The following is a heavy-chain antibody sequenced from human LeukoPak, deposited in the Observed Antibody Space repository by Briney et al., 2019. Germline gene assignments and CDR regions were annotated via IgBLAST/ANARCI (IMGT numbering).Heavy chain of an antibody. V-gene: IGHV3-9*01. D-gene: IGHD4-17*01. CDR2: ISWNSGSI. J-gene: IGHJ4*02. Sequence: HAGGSLRLSCAASGFTFDDYAMHWVRQAPGKGLEWVSGISWNSGSIGYADSVKGRFTISRDNAKNSLYLQMNSLRAEDTALYYCAKGPSVTLLDYWGQGTLVTVSS. CDR1: GFTFDDYA. CDR3: AKGPSVTLLDY.